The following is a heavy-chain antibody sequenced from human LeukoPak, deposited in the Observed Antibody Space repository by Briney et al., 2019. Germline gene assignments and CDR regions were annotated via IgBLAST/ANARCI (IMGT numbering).Heavy chain of an antibody. CDR2: IKQDGSEK. CDR1: GFTFSNAW. J-gene: IGHJ4*02. V-gene: IGHV3-7*01. D-gene: IGHD2-15*01. CDR3: ARDCSGGSCYGSFDY. Sequence: PGGSLRLSCAASGFTFSNAWMSWVRQAPGKGLEWVANIKQDGSEKYYVDSVKGRFTISRDNAKNSLYLQMNSLRAEDTAVYYCARDCSGGSCYGSFDYWGQGTLVTVSS.